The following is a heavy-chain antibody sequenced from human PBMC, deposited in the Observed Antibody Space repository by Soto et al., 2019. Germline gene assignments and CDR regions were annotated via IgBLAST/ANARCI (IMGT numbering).Heavy chain of an antibody. Sequence: KPSETLSLTCTVSGGSISSYDWSWIRQPPGKGLEWIVYIYYSGSTNYNPSLKIRVTISVDPSKNHFSLKLSSVTTADTAVYYFAREVGVLRQQLASKWFDPWGQGTLVTVSS. J-gene: IGHJ5*02. D-gene: IGHD6-13*01. CDR3: AREVGVLRQQLASKWFDP. CDR2: IYYSGST. CDR1: GGSISSYD. V-gene: IGHV4-59*01.